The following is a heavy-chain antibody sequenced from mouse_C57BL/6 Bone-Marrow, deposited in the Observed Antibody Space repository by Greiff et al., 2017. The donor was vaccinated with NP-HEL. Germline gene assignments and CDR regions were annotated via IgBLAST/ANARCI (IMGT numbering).Heavy chain of an antibody. CDR1: EYEFPSHD. D-gene: IGHD3-2*02. CDR3: ARQLRLRGDY. J-gene: IGHJ4*01. CDR2: LNSDGGST. Sequence: EVKLVESGGGLVQPGESLKLSCESNEYEFPSHDMSWVRKTPEKRLELVAALNSDGGSTYYPDTMERRFIISRDNTKKTLFLQMSSLRSEDTAFYYCARQLRLRGDYWGQGTSVTVSS. V-gene: IGHV5-2*01.